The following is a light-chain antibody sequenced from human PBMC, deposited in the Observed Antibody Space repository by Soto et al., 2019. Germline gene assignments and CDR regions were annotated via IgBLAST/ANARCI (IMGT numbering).Light chain of an antibody. V-gene: IGLV1-44*01. CDR2: SDN. CDR3: TAWDDSMNGSV. J-gene: IGLJ3*02. CDR1: SSNIGSNA. Sequence: QSVLIQPPSASGTPGQRVTISCSGSSSNIGSNAVNWYQQLPGTAPKLLIYSDNQRPSGAPDRFSGSKSGTSASLAISGLQSEDEADYYCTAWDDSMNGSVFGGGTKLTVL.